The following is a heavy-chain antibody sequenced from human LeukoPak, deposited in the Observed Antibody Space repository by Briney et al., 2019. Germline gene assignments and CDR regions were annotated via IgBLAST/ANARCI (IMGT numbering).Heavy chain of an antibody. CDR1: GFTVRSNY. D-gene: IGHD2-2*01. CDR2: IYSGGST. J-gene: IGHJ6*02. Sequence: GGSLRLSCAASGFTVRSNYMSWVRQAPGKGLEWVSVIYSGGSTYYADSVKGRFTISRDNSKNTLYLQMNNLRAEDTAVYYCAREYCSSTSCYGMDVWGQGTTVTVSS. V-gene: IGHV3-53*01. CDR3: AREYCSSTSCYGMDV.